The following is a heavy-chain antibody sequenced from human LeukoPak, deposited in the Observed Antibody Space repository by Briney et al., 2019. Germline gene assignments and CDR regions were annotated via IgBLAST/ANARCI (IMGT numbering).Heavy chain of an antibody. CDR1: GDSVSSNVAC. J-gene: IGHJ4*02. CDR3: AREGTLVRGVMNHFDY. CDR2: TFYRSQWYY. Sequence: SQTLSVTCVISGDSVSSNVACSNWTRHPPSGGLECLGRTFYRSQWYYEYAVSVKSRITINPETSNNHFSLQLNSVTPEDTAVYYCAREGTLVRGVMNHFDYWGQGTLVTVSS. V-gene: IGHV6-1*01. D-gene: IGHD3-10*01.